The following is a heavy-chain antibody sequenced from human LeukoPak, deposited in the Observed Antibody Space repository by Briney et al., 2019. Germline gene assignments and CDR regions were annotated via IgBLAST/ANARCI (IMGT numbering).Heavy chain of an antibody. Sequence: GESLKISCKGSGYTFSIYWIGWVRQMPGKGLEWMGVIYPGDSDTRYSPSFQGQVTISVDKSISSAYLQWSGLKASDTAMYYCVGQDGSGSYYFDYWGQGTLVTVST. V-gene: IGHV5-51*01. D-gene: IGHD6-19*01. CDR1: GYTFSIYW. CDR2: IYPGDSDT. CDR3: VGQDGSGSYYFDY. J-gene: IGHJ4*02.